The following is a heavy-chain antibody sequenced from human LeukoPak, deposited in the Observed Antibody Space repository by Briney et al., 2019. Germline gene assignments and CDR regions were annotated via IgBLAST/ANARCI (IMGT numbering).Heavy chain of an antibody. J-gene: IGHJ4*02. V-gene: IGHV4-30-4*01. Sequence: EASQTLSLTCTVSGASISNSDYYWGWIRQHPGKGLEWIGYVYYSGSTYSNPSLKSRVIISVDTSKNQFSLMMTSMTAADTAVYYCARATMEDNYYFDYWGQGTLVTVSS. CDR1: GASISNSDYY. D-gene: IGHD3-10*01. CDR2: VYYSGST. CDR3: ARATMEDNYYFDY.